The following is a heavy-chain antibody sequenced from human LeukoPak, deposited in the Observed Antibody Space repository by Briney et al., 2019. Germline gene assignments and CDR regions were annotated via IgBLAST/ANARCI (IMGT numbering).Heavy chain of an antibody. Sequence: GGSLRLSCAASGFTFSSYGMSWVRQALGKGLEWVSAISGSGGSTYYADSVKGRFTISRDNSKNTLYLQMNSLRAEDTAVYYCAKSGSYSSDYWGQGTLVTVSS. CDR2: ISGSGGST. V-gene: IGHV3-23*01. J-gene: IGHJ4*02. CDR3: AKSGSYSSDY. D-gene: IGHD1-26*01. CDR1: GFTFSSYG.